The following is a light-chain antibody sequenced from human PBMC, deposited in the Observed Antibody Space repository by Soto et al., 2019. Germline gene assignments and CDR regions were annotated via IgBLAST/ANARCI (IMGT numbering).Light chain of an antibody. J-gene: IGLJ3*02. CDR3: GTWDSSLSAGV. V-gene: IGLV1-51*02. Sequence: QSVLTQPPSGSAAPGQKVTISCSGSSSNIGNNYVSWYQQLPGTAPKLLIYENNKRPSGIPDRFAGSKSGTSATLGITGLQTGGEADYYCGTWDSSLSAGVFGGGTKVTVL. CDR2: ENN. CDR1: SSNIGNNY.